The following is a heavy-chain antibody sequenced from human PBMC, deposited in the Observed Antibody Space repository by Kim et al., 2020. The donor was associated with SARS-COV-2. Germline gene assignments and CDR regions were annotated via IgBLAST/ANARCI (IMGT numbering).Heavy chain of an antibody. CDR3: AQGYASAYYGDYYYYYGMDV. J-gene: IGHJ6*02. D-gene: IGHD6-19*01. CDR1: GFSLSTGGVG. Sequence: SGPTLVNPTQTLTLTCTFSGFSLSTGGVGVGWIRQPPGEALEWLALIFWDDDKRYSPSLKSRLTITKDTSKNQVVLTMTNMDPVDTATYYCAQGYASAYYGDYYYYYGMDVWGPGTTVTVSS. CDR2: IFWDDDK. V-gene: IGHV2-5*02.